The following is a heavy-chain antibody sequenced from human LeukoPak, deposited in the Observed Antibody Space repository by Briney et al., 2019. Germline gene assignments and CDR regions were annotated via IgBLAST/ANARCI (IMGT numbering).Heavy chain of an antibody. CDR1: GFTVSSNY. Sequence: GGSLRLSCAASGFTVSSNYMSWVRQAPGKGLEWVSTIYSGGSTYYADSVRDRFTISRDNSTNTVYLQMNSLRAEDTAVYHCAREYYYASGTYWNWFDPWGQGTLVTVSS. CDR3: AREYYYASGTYWNWFDP. J-gene: IGHJ5*02. CDR2: IYSGGST. D-gene: IGHD3-10*01. V-gene: IGHV3-66*01.